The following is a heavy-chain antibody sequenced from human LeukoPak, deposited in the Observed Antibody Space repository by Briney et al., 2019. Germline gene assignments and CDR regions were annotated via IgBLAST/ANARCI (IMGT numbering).Heavy chain of an antibody. D-gene: IGHD3-3*01. V-gene: IGHV1-69*05. CDR2: LIPIFGTP. J-gene: IGHJ6*03. Sequence: SVKVSCKASGGTFSNDAISWVRQAPGQGLEWVGGLIPIFGTPNYAQKFQDRVTITTDESTTTAYMELISLRSEDTAVYYCARSRMIYDVDYYYYLDVWGKGTTVVVSS. CDR3: ARSRMIYDVDYYYYLDV. CDR1: GGTFSNDA.